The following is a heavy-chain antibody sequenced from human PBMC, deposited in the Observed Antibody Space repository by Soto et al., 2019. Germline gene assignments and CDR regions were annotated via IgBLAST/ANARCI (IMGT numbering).Heavy chain of an antibody. V-gene: IGHV3-74*01. CDR3: AREISSGWLNWFDP. CDR2: INSDGSST. CDR1: GFTFSSYW. D-gene: IGHD6-19*01. Sequence: GGSLRLSCAASGFTFSSYWMHWVRQAPGKGLVWVSRINSDGSSTSYADSVKGRFTISRDNAKNTLYLQMNSLRDEDTAVYYCAREISSGWLNWFDPWGQGTLVTVSS. J-gene: IGHJ5*02.